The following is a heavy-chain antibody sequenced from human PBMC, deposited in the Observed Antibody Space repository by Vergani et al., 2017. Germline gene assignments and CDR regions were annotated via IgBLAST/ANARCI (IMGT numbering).Heavy chain of an antibody. D-gene: IGHD3-10*01. CDR1: GGSISSGGYY. Sequence: QLQLQESGPGLVKPSQTLSLTCTVSGGSISSGGYYWSWIRQHPGKGLEWIGYIYYSGSTYYNPSLKSRVTISVDTSKNQFSLKLSSVTAADTAVYYCATSFAGANYYGSGSYYTLGLLLRRWGQGTLVTVSS. J-gene: IGHJ4*02. CDR2: IYYSGST. CDR3: ATSFAGANYYGSGSYYTLGLLLRR. V-gene: IGHV4-31*03.